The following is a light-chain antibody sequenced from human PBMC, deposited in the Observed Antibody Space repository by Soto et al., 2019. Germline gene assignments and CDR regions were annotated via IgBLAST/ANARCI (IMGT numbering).Light chain of an antibody. CDR3: SSYTSTTTRV. J-gene: IGLJ3*02. CDR1: NSDIGGYNY. Sequence: QSVLTQPASVSGSPGQSITISCTGTNSDIGGYNYVSWYQQHPGKAPKLMIYEVNNRPSGVSNRFSGSKSGNSASLTISGLQSEDEADYYCSSYTSTTTRVFGGGTKVTVL. V-gene: IGLV2-14*01. CDR2: EVN.